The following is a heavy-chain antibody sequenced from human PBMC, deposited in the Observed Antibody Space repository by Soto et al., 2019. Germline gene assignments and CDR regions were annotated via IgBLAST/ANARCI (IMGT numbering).Heavy chain of an antibody. CDR2: ISGGGGST. CDR3: ARGYRENSSGRRRSGP. J-gene: IGHJ5*02. Sequence: GGSLRLSCAASGFTFSSYAMSGVRQAPGKGLEWVSAISGGGGSTYYADSVKGRFTISRENSKNTLHLQMNSRRAEEPGVYRCARGYRENSSGRRRSGPRRQGSLVPASS. D-gene: IGHD6-19*01. CDR1: GFTFSSYA. V-gene: IGHV3-23*01.